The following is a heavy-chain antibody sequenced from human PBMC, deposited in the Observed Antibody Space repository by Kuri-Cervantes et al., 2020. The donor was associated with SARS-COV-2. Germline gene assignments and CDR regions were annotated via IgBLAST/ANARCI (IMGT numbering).Heavy chain of an antibody. V-gene: IGHV3-74*01. Sequence: GGSLRLSCAASGFTFIGHWIHWVRQAPGKGLVWASRINPDGSYTNNADSVKGRFTLSSDNAKNMLLRQMTSLRAEDQAVYYWVRDGEHWNFDYWGQGTLVTVSS. D-gene: IGHD1-1*01. CDR3: VRDGEHWNFDY. CDR1: GFTFIGHW. J-gene: IGHJ4*02. CDR2: INPDGSYT.